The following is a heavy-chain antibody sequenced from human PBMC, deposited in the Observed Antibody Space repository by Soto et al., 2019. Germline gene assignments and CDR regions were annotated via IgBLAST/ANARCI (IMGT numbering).Heavy chain of an antibody. CDR3: AREGSSGFGMDV. CDR1: GGSIRSYY. J-gene: IGHJ6*02. CDR2: IYTRGSP. Sequence: QVQLQQSGPGLVKPSETLSLTCTVSGGSIRSYYWSWIRQPAGKALEWIGRIYTRGSPNYNPSLQSRVTNVLDTFKYQYSLSLSYVTAADTAVYYCAREGSSGFGMDVRGQGTTVTVAS. D-gene: IGHD6-25*01. V-gene: IGHV4-4*07.